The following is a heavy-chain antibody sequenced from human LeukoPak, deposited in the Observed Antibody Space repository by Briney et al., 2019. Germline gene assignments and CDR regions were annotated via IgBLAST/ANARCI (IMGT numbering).Heavy chain of an antibody. CDR1: GFTFGDQA. CDR2: IRSKAYRGTT. J-gene: IGHJ6*02. CDR3: ARGPIQLWIHNAMDV. V-gene: IGHV3-49*04. D-gene: IGHD5-18*01. Sequence: PGGSLRLSCRGSGFTFGDQAMSWVRQAPGKGLEWGGFIRSKAYRGTTEYAASVKGRFTISRDDSASIAYLQMNSLKTEDTAVYYCARGPIQLWIHNAMDVWGQGTTVTVSS.